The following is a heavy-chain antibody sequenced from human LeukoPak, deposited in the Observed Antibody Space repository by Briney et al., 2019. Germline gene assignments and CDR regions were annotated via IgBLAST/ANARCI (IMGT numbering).Heavy chain of an antibody. D-gene: IGHD3-10*01. J-gene: IGHJ6*02. CDR1: GYTVTGYY. Sequence: AAVKVSCKASGYTVTGYYVHWVRQAPGQGLEWMGWINPNSGGTNYAQNFQGRVTMTRDTSISTAYMELSRLRSDDTAMFYCERGGSTWPNYYYYGVDVWGQGTTVTVSS. CDR3: ERGGSTWPNYYYYGVDV. CDR2: INPNSGGT. V-gene: IGHV1-2*02.